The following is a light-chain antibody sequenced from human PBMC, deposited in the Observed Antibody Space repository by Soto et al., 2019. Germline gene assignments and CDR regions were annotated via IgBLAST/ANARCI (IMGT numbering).Light chain of an antibody. V-gene: IGKV1-39*01. CDR3: QQSYSTPLT. CDR1: QSVSRY. J-gene: IGKJ4*01. Sequence: DIQMTQSPSSLSASVGDRVTITCRASQSVSRYLNWYQHKPGKAPELLIYATSNLQSEVPSRFSGSGSGPNFTLTVSSLQPEDFATYYCQQSYSTPLTFGGGTKVDI. CDR2: ATS.